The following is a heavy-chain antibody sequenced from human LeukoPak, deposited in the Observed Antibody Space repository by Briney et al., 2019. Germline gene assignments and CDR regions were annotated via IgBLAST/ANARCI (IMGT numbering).Heavy chain of an antibody. D-gene: IGHD3-10*01. V-gene: IGHV3-30*03. CDR3: ARDLSPVVRASPMGY. J-gene: IGHJ4*02. CDR2: ITYDGYYK. Sequence: GGSLRLSCAASGFSFTSYGMHWVRQAPGKGLEWVALITYDGYYKYYSDSVKGRFTISSDTSKNTLYLQMNSLRAEDTAVYYCARDLSPVVRASPMGYWGQGTLVTVSS. CDR1: GFSFTSYG.